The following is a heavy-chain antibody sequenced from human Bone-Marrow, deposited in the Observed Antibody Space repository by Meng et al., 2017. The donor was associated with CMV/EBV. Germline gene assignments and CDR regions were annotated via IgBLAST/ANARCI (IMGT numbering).Heavy chain of an antibody. CDR2: ISAYNGNT. D-gene: IGHD2-2*01. J-gene: IGHJ4*02. Sequence: ASVKVSCKASGYTFTAYYMHWLRQAPGQGLEWMGWISAYNGNTNYAQKFRGRVTMTRHTSITTAYMELSRLRSDDTAVYYCARDPVLPAALDYWGQGTLVTVSS. V-gene: IGHV1-2*02. CDR1: GYTFTAYY. CDR3: ARDPVLPAALDY.